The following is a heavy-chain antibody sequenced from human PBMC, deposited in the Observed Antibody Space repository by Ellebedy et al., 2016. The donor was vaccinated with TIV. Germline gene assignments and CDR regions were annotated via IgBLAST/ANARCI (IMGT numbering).Heavy chain of an antibody. J-gene: IGHJ4*02. D-gene: IGHD4-17*01. CDR3: AREDYGDSLSYYLDH. V-gene: IGHV3-7*01. Sequence: GESLKISCVASGFTFSNSWMSWVRQAPGKGLEWVATIKPDGNERYSVDSVKGRFSISRDNTKNSLYLQLNSLRVEDTAVYFCAREDYGDSLSYYLDHWGQGALVIVSS. CDR2: IKPDGNER. CDR1: GFTFSNSW.